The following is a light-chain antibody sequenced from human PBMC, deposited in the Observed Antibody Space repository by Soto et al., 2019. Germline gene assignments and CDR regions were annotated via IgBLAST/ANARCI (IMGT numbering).Light chain of an antibody. V-gene: IGLV2-23*01. Sequence: QSALTQPASVSGSPGQSITISCTGTSSDVGSYNLVSWYQQHPGKAPKLMIYEGSKRPSGVSNRFSCSKSGNTASLTISGLQAEDEAAYYCCSYAGSSTFDVVFGGGTKLTVL. CDR3: CSYAGSSTFDVV. CDR1: SSDVGSYNL. J-gene: IGLJ2*01. CDR2: EGS.